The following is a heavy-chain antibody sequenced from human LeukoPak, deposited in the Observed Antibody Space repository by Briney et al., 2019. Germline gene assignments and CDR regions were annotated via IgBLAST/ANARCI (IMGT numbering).Heavy chain of an antibody. V-gene: IGHV3-11*01. J-gene: IGHJ6*02. D-gene: IGHD3-10*01. CDR1: GFTFSDYY. Sequence: GGSLRLSCAASGFTFSDYYMSWIRQAPGKGLERVSYISSSGSTIYYADSVKGRFTISRDNAKNSLYLQMNSLRAEDTAVYYCASPTQLLWFGELASYGMDVWGQGTTVTVSS. CDR2: ISSSGSTI. CDR3: ASPTQLLWFGELASYGMDV.